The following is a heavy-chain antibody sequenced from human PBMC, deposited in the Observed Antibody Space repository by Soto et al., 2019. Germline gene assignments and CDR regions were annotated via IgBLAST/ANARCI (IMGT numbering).Heavy chain of an antibody. CDR1: GYTFTSYG. J-gene: IGHJ4*02. CDR3: ARDGGQWLVQYYFDY. D-gene: IGHD6-19*01. CDR2: ISAYNGNT. V-gene: IGHV1-18*04. Sequence: ASVKVSCKASGYTFTSYGISWVRQAPGQGLEWMGWISAYNGNTNYAQKLQGRVTMTTDTSTSTAYMELRSLRSDDTAVYYCARDGGQWLVQYYFDYWGQGTLVTVPS.